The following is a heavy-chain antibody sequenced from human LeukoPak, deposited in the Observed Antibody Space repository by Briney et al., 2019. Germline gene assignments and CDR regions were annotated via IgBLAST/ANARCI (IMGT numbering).Heavy chain of an antibody. Sequence: GGSLRLSCAASGFTFYTSTMNWVRQAPEKGLEWVASIGHSSVDRYYADSVKGRFTISRDNAKSSLHLQMDGLRAEDTTVYYCVRGDSRDYWGRGTLVTVSS. CDR3: VRGDSRDY. CDR2: IGHSSVDR. V-gene: IGHV3-21*01. J-gene: IGHJ4*02. D-gene: IGHD5-12*01. CDR1: GFTFYTST.